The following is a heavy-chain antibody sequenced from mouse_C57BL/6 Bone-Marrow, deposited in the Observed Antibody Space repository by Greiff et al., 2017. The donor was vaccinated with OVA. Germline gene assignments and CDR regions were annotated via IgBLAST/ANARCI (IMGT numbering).Heavy chain of an antibody. CDR2: IYPRSGNT. D-gene: IGHD2-1*01. J-gene: IGHJ4*01. Sequence: QVQLQQSGAELARPGASVKLSCKASGYTFTSYGISWVKQRTGQGLEWIGEIYPRSGNTYYNEKFKGKATLNADKSSSTAYMELRSLTSEDSAVYFCARGGIYYGNYYAMDYWGQGTSVTVSS. V-gene: IGHV1-81*01. CDR3: ARGGIYYGNYYAMDY. CDR1: GYTFTSYG.